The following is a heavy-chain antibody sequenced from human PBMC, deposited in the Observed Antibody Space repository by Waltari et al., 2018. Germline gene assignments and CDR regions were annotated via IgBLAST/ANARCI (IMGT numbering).Heavy chain of an antibody. V-gene: IGHV3-23*01. D-gene: IGHD4-17*01. Sequence: EVQLLESGGGLVQPGGSLRLSCAASGFTFSSYAMSWVRQAPGKGLEWVSAISGSGGSTYYADSVKGRFTNSRDNSKNTLYLQMNSLRAEDTAVYYCAKGYGDYVYYYYGMDVWGQGTTVTVSS. CDR3: AKGYGDYVYYYYGMDV. CDR2: ISGSGGST. J-gene: IGHJ6*02. CDR1: GFTFSSYA.